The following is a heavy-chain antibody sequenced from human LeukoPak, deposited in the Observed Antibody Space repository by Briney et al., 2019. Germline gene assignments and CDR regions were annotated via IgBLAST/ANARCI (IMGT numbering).Heavy chain of an antibody. V-gene: IGHV3-23*01. J-gene: IGHJ4*02. CDR1: GFTFSSYV. CDR3: AKGLGVGNSVFLDY. D-gene: IGHD4-23*01. CDR2: ISGSADST. Sequence: GGSLRLSCAASGFTFSSYVMSWVRQAPGKGLEWVSGISGSADSTYYADSVNGRFTISRDNSKNTLHLQMNSLRAEDTAVYYCAKGLGVGNSVFLDYWGQGTLVTVSS.